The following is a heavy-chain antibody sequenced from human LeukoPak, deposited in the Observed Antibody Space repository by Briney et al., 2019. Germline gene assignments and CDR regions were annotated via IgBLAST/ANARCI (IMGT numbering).Heavy chain of an antibody. D-gene: IGHD3-10*01. Sequence: GGSLRLSCAASGFTFSSYSMNWVRQAPGKGLEWVSSISSSSSYIYYADSVKGRFTISRDNAKNSLYLQMNSLRAEDTAVYYCARGQRFGESYIDYWGQGTLVTVSS. CDR1: GFTFSSYS. CDR2: ISSSSSYI. V-gene: IGHV3-21*01. J-gene: IGHJ4*02. CDR3: ARGQRFGESYIDY.